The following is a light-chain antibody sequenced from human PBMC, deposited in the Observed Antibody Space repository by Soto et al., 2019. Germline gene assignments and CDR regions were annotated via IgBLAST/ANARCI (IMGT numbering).Light chain of an antibody. CDR1: QSVSGW. Sequence: MQMAQGTSALPASVRVTVTVTCRASQSVSGWLAWYQQKPGEAPKLLIYDASALPRGVPSRFSGSGSGTKFTLTISSLQPDEFAPYYCQQYETFSGTFGPGTKVDIK. V-gene: IGKV1-5*01. CDR2: DAS. CDR3: QQYETFSGT. J-gene: IGKJ1*01.